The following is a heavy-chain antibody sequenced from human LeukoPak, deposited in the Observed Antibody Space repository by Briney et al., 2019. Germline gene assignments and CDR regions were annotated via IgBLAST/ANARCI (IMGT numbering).Heavy chain of an antibody. CDR2: INPNSGGT. J-gene: IGHJ6*03. D-gene: IGHD5-18*01. V-gene: IGHV1-2*02. CDR1: GYTFTGYY. CDR3: ARVMVTSYYYYMDV. Sequence: GASVKVSCKASGYTFTGYYMHWVRQAPGQGLEWMGWINPNSGGTNYAQKFQGRVTMTRDTSIGTAYMELSRLRSDDTAVYYCARVMVTSYYYYMDVWGKGTTVTVSS.